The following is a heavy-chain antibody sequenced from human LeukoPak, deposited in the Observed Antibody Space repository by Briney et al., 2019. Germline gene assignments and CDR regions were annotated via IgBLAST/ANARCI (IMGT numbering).Heavy chain of an antibody. J-gene: IGHJ4*02. V-gene: IGHV4-61*02. CDR3: ARSTDFWSGYYTTDFDY. Sequence: SETLSLTCTVSGGSISSISSGSYYWSWIRQPAGKGLEWIGRIYTSGSTNYNPSLKSRVTISVDTSKNQFSLKLSSVTAADTAVYYCARSTDFWSGYYTTDFDYWGQGTLVTVSS. CDR1: GGSISSISSGSYY. CDR2: IYTSGST. D-gene: IGHD3-3*01.